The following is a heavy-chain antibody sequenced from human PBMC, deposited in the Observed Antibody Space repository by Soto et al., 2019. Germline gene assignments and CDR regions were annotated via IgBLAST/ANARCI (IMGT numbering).Heavy chain of an antibody. D-gene: IGHD3-3*01. CDR3: ARGRYDFWSGRPDASDI. CDR2: INHSGST. V-gene: IGHV4-34*01. J-gene: IGHJ3*02. Sequence: SETLSLTCAVYGGSFSGYYWSWIRQPPGKGLEWIGEINHSGSTNYNPSLKSRVTISVDTSKNQFSLKLSSVTAADTAVYYCARGRYDFWSGRPDASDIWGQGTMVTVSS. CDR1: GGSFSGYY.